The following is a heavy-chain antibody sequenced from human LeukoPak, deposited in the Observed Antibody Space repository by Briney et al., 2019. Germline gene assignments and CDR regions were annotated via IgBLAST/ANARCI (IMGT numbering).Heavy chain of an antibody. J-gene: IGHJ4*02. CDR3: ARGSEPHYYDSSTLDF. Sequence: GASVKVSCKASGYTFTSYYMHWVRQAPGQGLEWMGIINPSGGSTSYAQKFQGRVTMTRDMSTSTVCMELSSLRSEDTAVYYCARGSEPHYYDSSTLDFWGQGTLVTVSS. CDR1: GYTFTSYY. V-gene: IGHV1-46*01. CDR2: INPSGGST. D-gene: IGHD3-22*01.